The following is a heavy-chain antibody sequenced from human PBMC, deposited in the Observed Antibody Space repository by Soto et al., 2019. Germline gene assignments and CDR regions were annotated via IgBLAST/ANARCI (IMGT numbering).Heavy chain of an antibody. V-gene: IGHV4-30-4*01. J-gene: IGHJ6*02. CDR1: CGSISSGDYY. CDR3: ARDPPNYGDYSYGMDV. Sequence: SETLSLTCTFSCGSISSGDYYWSWIRQPPGKGLEWIGYIYYSGSTYYNPSLKSRVTISVDTSKNQFSLKLSSVTAADTAVYYCARDPPNYGDYSYGMDVWGQGTTVTVSS. D-gene: IGHD4-17*01. CDR2: IYYSGST.